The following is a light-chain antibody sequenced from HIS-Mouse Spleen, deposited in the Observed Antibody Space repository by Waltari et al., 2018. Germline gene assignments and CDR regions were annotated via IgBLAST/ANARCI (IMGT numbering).Light chain of an antibody. CDR2: DDS. CDR3: QVWDSSSDHPV. J-gene: IGLJ2*01. V-gene: IGLV3-21*03. Sequence: SYVLTQPPSVSVAPGKTARITWGGNNIGSNSVHWYQQKPGQAPVLVVYDDSDRPSGSPERFSGSNSGNTATLTISRVEAGDEADYYCQVWDSSSDHPVFGGGTKLTVL. CDR1: NIGSNS.